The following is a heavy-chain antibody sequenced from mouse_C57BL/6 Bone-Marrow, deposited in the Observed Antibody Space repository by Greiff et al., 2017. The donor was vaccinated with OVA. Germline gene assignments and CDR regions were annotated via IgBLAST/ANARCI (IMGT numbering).Heavy chain of an antibody. CDR2: ISNGGGST. CDR3: ARLDAMDY. V-gene: IGHV5-12*01. J-gene: IGHJ4*01. Sequence: EVQVVESGGALVQPGGSLKLSCAASGFTFSDFYMYWIRQTPEKRLEWVAYISNGGGSTYYPDTVKGRFTISRDNAKNTLYLQMSRLKSEDTAMYYCARLDAMDYWGQGTSVTVSS. CDR1: GFTFSDFY.